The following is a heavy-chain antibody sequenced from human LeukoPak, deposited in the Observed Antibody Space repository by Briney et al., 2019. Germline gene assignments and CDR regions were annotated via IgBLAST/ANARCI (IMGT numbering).Heavy chain of an antibody. Sequence: GGSLRLSCAASGFTFSSYAMSWLRQAPGKGLEWVLAISGSGGSTYYAVSVKGRFTISRDNSKNTLYLQMTSLRAEDTAVYYCTGSSSWYGGTVDYWGQGTLVTVSS. CDR1: GFTFSSYA. D-gene: IGHD6-13*01. V-gene: IGHV3-23*01. CDR3: TGSSSWYGGTVDY. J-gene: IGHJ4*02. CDR2: ISGSGGST.